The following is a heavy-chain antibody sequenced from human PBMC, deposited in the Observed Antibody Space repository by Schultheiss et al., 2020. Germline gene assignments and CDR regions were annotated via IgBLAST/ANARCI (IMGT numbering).Heavy chain of an antibody. V-gene: IGHV4-34*01. J-gene: IGHJ4*02. D-gene: IGHD3-22*01. CDR1: GGSISSYY. CDR3: ARDHSYYYDSSGVFDY. CDR2: INHSGST. Sequence: SETLSLTCTVSGGSISSYYWSWIRQHPGKGLEWIGEINHSGSTNYNPSLKSRVTMSVDTSKNQFSLKLSSVTAEDTAVYYCARDHSYYYDSSGVFDYWGQGTLVNVSS.